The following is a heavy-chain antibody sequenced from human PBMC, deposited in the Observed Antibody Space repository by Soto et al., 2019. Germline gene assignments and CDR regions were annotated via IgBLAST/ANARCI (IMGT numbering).Heavy chain of an antibody. V-gene: IGHV4-4*07. D-gene: IGHD3-9*01. J-gene: IGHJ4*02. Sequence: LLIQPHPNTVSGGSIISLYWRRILQKDGKGLEWIGRIYTSGSTNYNPSLKSRVTMSVDTSKNQFSLKLSSVTAADTAVYYCVRDHYDILTGYELPFDYWGKGSLV. CDR2: IYTSGST. CDR1: GGSIISLY. CDR3: VRDHYDILTGYELPFDY.